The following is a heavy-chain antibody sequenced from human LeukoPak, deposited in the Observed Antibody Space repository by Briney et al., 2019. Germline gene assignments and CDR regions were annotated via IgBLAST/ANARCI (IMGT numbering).Heavy chain of an antibody. Sequence: PSETLSLTCAVSGGSISSSNWWSWVRQPPGKGLEWIGEIYHSGSTNYNPSLKSRVTISVDKSKNQFSLKLSSVTAADTAVYYCARDSEQWLVRYFDYWGQGTLVTVSS. D-gene: IGHD6-19*01. CDR3: ARDSEQWLVRYFDY. CDR1: GGSISSSNW. V-gene: IGHV4-4*02. CDR2: IYHSGST. J-gene: IGHJ4*02.